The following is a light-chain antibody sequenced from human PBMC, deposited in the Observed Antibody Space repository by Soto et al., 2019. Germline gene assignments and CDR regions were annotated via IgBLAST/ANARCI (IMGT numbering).Light chain of an antibody. V-gene: IGKV3D-20*01. CDR1: QSVSNSY. J-gene: IGKJ2*01. CDR2: DAS. CDR3: QQYGSSPWT. Sequence: EIVLTQSPATLSLSPGERATLSCGASQSVSNSYLAWYQQKPGLAPRLLIYDASSTATGIPDRFSGSGSGTEFTLTISRLESEDFAVYYCQQYGSSPWTFGQGTKLEIK.